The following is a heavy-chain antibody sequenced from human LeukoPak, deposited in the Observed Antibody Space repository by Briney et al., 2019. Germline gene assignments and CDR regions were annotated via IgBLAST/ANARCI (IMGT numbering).Heavy chain of an antibody. CDR3: AGGFYGSGSYYLDY. V-gene: IGHV3-21*01. Sequence: GGSLRLSCAASGFTFSSYSMNWVRQAPGKGLEWVSSISSSSSYIYYADSVKGRFTISRDNAKNSLYLQMNSLRAEVTAVYYCAGGFYGSGSYYLDYWGQGTLVTVSS. CDR2: ISSSSSYI. D-gene: IGHD3-10*01. CDR1: GFTFSSYS. J-gene: IGHJ4*02.